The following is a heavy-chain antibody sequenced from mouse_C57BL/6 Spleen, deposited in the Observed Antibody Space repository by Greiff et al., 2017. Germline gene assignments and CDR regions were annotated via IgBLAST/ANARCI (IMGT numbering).Heavy chain of an antibody. CDR1: GFTFSDYG. Sequence: EVKLVESGGGLVKPGGSLKLSCAASGFTFSDYGMHWVRQAPEQGLEWVAYISRGSSTIYYADTVKGRFTISRDNAKNTLFLQMTSLRSEDTAMNYCAKARDRTGYCDYWGQGTTLTVSS. J-gene: IGHJ2*01. CDR3: AKARDRTGYCDY. D-gene: IGHD3-3*01. CDR2: ISRGSSTI. V-gene: IGHV5-17*01.